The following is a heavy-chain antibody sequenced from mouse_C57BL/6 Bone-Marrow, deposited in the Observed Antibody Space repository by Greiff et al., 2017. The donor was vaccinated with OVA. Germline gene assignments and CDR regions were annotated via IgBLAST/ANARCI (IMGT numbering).Heavy chain of an antibody. D-gene: IGHD1-1*01. CDR2: IDPSDSYT. CDR3: ARAHYYGSSSWYFDV. Sequence: QVQLQQPGAELVRPGTSVKLSCKASGYTFTSYWMHWVKQRPGQGLEWIGVIDPSDSYTNYNQKFKGKATLTVDTSSSTAYMQLSSLTSEDSAVYYCARAHYYGSSSWYFDVWGTGTTVTVSS. J-gene: IGHJ1*03. V-gene: IGHV1-59*01. CDR1: GYTFTSYW.